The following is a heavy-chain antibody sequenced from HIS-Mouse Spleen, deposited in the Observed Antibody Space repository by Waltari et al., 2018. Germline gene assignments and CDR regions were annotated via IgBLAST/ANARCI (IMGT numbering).Heavy chain of an antibody. Sequence: QLQLQESGPGLVKPSETLSLTRTVSGGSISSSSYYWGWIRKPPGKGLEWIGSIYYSGSTYYNPSLKSRVTISVDTSKNQFSLKLSSVTAADTAVYYCAREIPYSSSWYDWYFDLWGRGTLVTVYS. CDR1: GGSISSSSYY. V-gene: IGHV4-39*07. CDR2: IYYSGST. J-gene: IGHJ2*01. CDR3: AREIPYSSSWYDWYFDL. D-gene: IGHD6-13*01.